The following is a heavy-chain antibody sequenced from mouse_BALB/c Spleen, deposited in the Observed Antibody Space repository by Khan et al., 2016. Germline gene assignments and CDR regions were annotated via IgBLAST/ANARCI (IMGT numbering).Heavy chain of an antibody. CDR1: VFNIKDYY. CDR2: IDPENGDT. D-gene: IGHD1-1*01. V-gene: IGHV14-4*02. CDR3: NAIYYGSDVYFDC. Sequence: VQLQQSGAELVRSGASVKLSCTASVFNIKDYYMHWVKQRPEQGLEWIGWIDPENGDTEYAPTFQGKATMTADTSSNAAYLQFSSLTSEDSAVYYCNAIYYGSDVYFDCWGQGTTLTVSS. J-gene: IGHJ2*01.